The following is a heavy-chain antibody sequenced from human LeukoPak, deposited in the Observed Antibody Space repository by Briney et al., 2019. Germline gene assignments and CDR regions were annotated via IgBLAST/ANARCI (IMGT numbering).Heavy chain of an antibody. Sequence: GSLRLSCAASGFTFSSYAMHWVRQAPGKGLEWVAVISYDGSNKYYADSVKGRFTISRDNSKNTLYLQMNSLRAEDTAVYYCARRMYYYDSSGFDYWGQGTLVTVPS. CDR1: GFTFSSYA. CDR3: ARRMYYYDSSGFDY. CDR2: ISYDGSNK. V-gene: IGHV3-30-3*01. J-gene: IGHJ4*02. D-gene: IGHD3-22*01.